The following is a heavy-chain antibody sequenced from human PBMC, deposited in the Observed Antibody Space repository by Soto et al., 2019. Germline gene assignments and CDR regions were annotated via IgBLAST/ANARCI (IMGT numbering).Heavy chain of an antibody. V-gene: IGHV3-9*01. CDR2: ISWNSGSI. Sequence: EVQLVESGGGLVQPGRSLRLSCAASGFTFDDYAMHWVRQAPGKGLEWVSGISWNSGSIGYADSVKGRFTISRDNANNSLYLQMNSLRAEDTALYYCAKSYSSSSEGDLFDPWGQGTLVNVSS. CDR1: GFTFDDYA. CDR3: AKSYSSSSEGDLFDP. D-gene: IGHD6-6*01. J-gene: IGHJ5*02.